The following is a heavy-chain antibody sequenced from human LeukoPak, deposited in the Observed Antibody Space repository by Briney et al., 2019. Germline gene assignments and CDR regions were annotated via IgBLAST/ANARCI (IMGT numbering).Heavy chain of an antibody. CDR1: GFTFTTYW. V-gene: IGHV3-7*01. CDR3: ARLGYSGYSDLAY. CDR2: INQDGSEK. Sequence: PGGSPRLSCAASGFTFTTYWMSWVRQAPGKGLEWVANINQDGSEKKYVDSVRGRFTISRDNAKNSLYLQMNSLRAGDTAVYYCARLGYSGYSDLAYWGQGTLVTVSS. D-gene: IGHD5-12*01. J-gene: IGHJ4*02.